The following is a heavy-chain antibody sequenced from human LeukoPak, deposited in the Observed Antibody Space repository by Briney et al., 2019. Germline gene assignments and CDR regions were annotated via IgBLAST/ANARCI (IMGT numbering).Heavy chain of an antibody. Sequence: ASVKVSCKASGGTFSSYAISWVRQAPGQGLEWMGGIIPIFGTANCAQKFQGRVTITADESTSTAYMELSSLRSEDTAVCYCARDTIVGAIWSPFDYWGQGTLVTVSS. V-gene: IGHV1-69*13. J-gene: IGHJ4*02. CDR3: ARDTIVGAIWSPFDY. CDR1: GGTFSSYA. D-gene: IGHD1-26*01. CDR2: IIPIFGTA.